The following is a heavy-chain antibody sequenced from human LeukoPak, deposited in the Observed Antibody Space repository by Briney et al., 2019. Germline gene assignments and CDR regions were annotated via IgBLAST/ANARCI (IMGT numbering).Heavy chain of an antibody. CDR1: GFTFSRYG. CDR2: IRYDGGEE. Sequence: GGSLRLSCSGTGFTFSRYGIHWVRQAPGEGLEWVTVIRYDGGEEYYADSVRGRFTISRDNSKNTVYLQMNNLRAEDTALYYCTRESGYNPEPVAFDIWGQGTTVTVSS. CDR3: TRESGYNPEPVAFDI. J-gene: IGHJ3*02. D-gene: IGHD5-24*01. V-gene: IGHV3-33*01.